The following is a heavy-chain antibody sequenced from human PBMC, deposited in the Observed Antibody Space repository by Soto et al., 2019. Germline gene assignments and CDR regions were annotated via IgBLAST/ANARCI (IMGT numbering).Heavy chain of an antibody. CDR3: AKPVRIAAAEYNWFDP. CDR2: ISYVGSNK. J-gene: IGHJ5*02. D-gene: IGHD6-13*01. V-gene: IGHV3-30*18. Sequence: QVQLVESGGGVVQPGRSLRLSCAASGFTFSSYGMHWVRQAPGKGLEWVAVISYVGSNKYYADSVKGRFTISRDNSKNTLYLQMNSLRAEDTAVYYCAKPVRIAAAEYNWFDPWGQGTLVTVSS. CDR1: GFTFSSYG.